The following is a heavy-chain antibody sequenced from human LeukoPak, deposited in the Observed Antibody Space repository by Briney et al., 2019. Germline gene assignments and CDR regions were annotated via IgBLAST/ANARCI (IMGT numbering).Heavy chain of an antibody. CDR1: GFTFSSYA. J-gene: IGHJ4*02. CDR3: ARDGFTGYVYY. Sequence: GGSLRLSCAAAGFTFSSYAMSWGRQAPGKGLEWVPAISGSGGSTYYADSVKGRFTISRDNTKNTLYLQMNSLRAEDTAVYYCARDGFTGYVYYWGQGTLVTVSS. V-gene: IGHV3-23*01. CDR2: ISGSGGST. D-gene: IGHD3-10*01.